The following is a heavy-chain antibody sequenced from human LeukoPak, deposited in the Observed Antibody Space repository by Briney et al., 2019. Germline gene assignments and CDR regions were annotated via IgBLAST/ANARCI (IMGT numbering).Heavy chain of an antibody. V-gene: IGHV3-30-3*01. Sequence: PGGSLRLSCAASGFTFRNYVIHWVRQAPGKGLEWVAVTSSDLNVKLYADSVKGRFTISRDNSRSTLYLQMNSLRPEDTAIYYCARGIAVAGPPFDYWGQGTLVTVSS. J-gene: IGHJ4*02. CDR1: GFTFRNYV. CDR2: TSSDLNVK. CDR3: ARGIAVAGPPFDY. D-gene: IGHD6-19*01.